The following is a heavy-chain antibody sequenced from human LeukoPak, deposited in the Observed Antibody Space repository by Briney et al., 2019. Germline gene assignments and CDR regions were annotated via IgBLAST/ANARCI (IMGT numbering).Heavy chain of an antibody. CDR2: IYYSGST. CDR1: GGPVSSGSYY. Sequence: PSETLSLTCTVSGGPVSSGSYYSSWIRQPPGKGLEWTGYIYYSGSTNYNPSLKSLVTISVETSKNQFSLKLSSVTAADTAVYYCARSEWFGELVYYFDYWGQGTLVTVSS. D-gene: IGHD3-10*01. V-gene: IGHV4-61*01. CDR3: ARSEWFGELVYYFDY. J-gene: IGHJ4*02.